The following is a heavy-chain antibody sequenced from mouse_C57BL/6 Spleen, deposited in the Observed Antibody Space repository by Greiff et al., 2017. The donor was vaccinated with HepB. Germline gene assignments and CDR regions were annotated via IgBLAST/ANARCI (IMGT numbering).Heavy chain of an antibody. Sequence: QVQLQQPGAELVKPGASVKMSCKASGYTFTSYWITWVKQRPGQGLEWIGDIYPGSGSTNYNEKFKSKATLTVDISSSTAYMQLSSLTSEDSAVYYCARWLLRGPGFAYWGQGTLVTVSA. J-gene: IGHJ3*01. CDR1: GYTFTSYW. CDR2: IYPGSGST. D-gene: IGHD2-3*01. V-gene: IGHV1-55*01. CDR3: ARWLLRGPGFAY.